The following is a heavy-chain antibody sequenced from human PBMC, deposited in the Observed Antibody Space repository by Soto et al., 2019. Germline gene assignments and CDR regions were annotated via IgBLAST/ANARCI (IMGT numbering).Heavy chain of an antibody. D-gene: IGHD5-12*01. J-gene: IGHJ4*01. V-gene: IGHV4-4*02. CDR1: GGSISSSNW. CDR2: IYHSGST. CDR3: GIFKGLASGYDVIDY. Sequence: QVQLQESGPGLVKPSGTLSLTCAVSGGSISSSNWWSWVRQPPGKGLEWIGEIYHSGSTNYNPSLKSRVTISVDKSKNQFSLKLSSVPAAETAVYYCGIFKGLASGYDVIDYLGQGTLVTASS.